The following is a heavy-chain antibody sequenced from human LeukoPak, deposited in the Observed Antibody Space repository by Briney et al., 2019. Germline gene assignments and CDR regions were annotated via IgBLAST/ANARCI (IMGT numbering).Heavy chain of an antibody. Sequence: SETLSLTCTVSGGSISSYYWSWIRQPAGKGLEWIGRIYTSGSTNYNPSLKSRVTISVDTSKNQFSLRLSSVTAADTAVYYCARVTGYVMEDYFDYWGQGTLVTVSS. D-gene: IGHD6-13*01. CDR2: IYTSGST. CDR1: GGSISSYY. J-gene: IGHJ4*02. CDR3: ARVTGYVMEDYFDY. V-gene: IGHV4-4*07.